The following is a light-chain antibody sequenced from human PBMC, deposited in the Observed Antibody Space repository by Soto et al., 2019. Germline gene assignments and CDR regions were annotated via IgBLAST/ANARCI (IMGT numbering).Light chain of an antibody. CDR3: QQYNNWLT. CDR1: QSISSN. J-gene: IGKJ1*01. CDR2: GAS. V-gene: IGKV3-15*01. Sequence: EIVMTQSPATLSVSPGERATHSCRASQSISSNLAWYQQKPGQAPRLLIYGASTRATGIPARFSGSGSGTEFTLTISSLQSEDFAVYYCQQYNNWLTFGQGTKVDIK.